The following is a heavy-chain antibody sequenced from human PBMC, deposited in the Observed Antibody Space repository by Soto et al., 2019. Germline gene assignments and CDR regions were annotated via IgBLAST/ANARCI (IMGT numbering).Heavy chain of an antibody. V-gene: IGHV4-59*01. J-gene: IGHJ4*01. CDR1: GGCIGHYY. CDR3: ARDYYDFWSGYRSYFDS. CDR2: IYSSGST. Sequence: SETLSLTCTVSGGCIGHYYWSWIRQPPGKGLEWIGYIYSSGSTNYNPSLKSRVTISVDTSKNHFSLKLSSGTAADTAVYYCARDYYDFWSGYRSYFDSWGHGTLVT. D-gene: IGHD3-3*01.